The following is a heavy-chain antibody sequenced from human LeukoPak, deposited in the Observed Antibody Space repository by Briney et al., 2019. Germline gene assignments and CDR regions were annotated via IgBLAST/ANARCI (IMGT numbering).Heavy chain of an antibody. Sequence: PGGSLRLSCAASGFTFSSYSMNWVRQAPGKGLEWVSSISSSSSYIYYADSVKGRFTISRDNAKNTLYLQMNSLRAEDTAVYYCARGPLYYYDSSGYYADYWGQGTLVTVSS. CDR1: GFTFSSYS. CDR2: ISSSSSYI. CDR3: ARGPLYYYDSSGYYADY. J-gene: IGHJ4*02. V-gene: IGHV3-21*01. D-gene: IGHD3-22*01.